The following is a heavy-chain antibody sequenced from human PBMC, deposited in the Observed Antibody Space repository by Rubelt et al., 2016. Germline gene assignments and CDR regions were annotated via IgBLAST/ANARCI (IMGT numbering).Heavy chain of an antibody. V-gene: IGHV4-59*11. CDR3: AREPGYCSGGSCYGGWFDP. Sequence: VQLQESGPGLVKPSETLSLTCTVSGASMNSHYWSWIRQSPGKGLEWIGEITPSGSTNYNPSLKSRVTISLDTSKTQFSLRLSSVIAADTAVYYCAREPGYCSGGSCYGGWFDPWGQGTLVTVSS. D-gene: IGHD2-15*01. CDR1: GASMNSHY. CDR2: ITPSGST. J-gene: IGHJ5*02.